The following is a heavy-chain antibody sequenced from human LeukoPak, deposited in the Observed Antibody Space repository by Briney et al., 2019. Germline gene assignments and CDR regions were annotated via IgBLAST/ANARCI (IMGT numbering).Heavy chain of an antibody. J-gene: IGHJ4*02. CDR2: IHNSGRT. CDR1: GGSVSSYY. D-gene: IGHD1-26*01. CDR3: ARHGSISSESYFDY. Sequence: PSETLSLTCSVSGGSVSSYYWSWIRQSPGKGLEWIGYIHNSGRTNYNPSLKSRVTGFVDTSKNQVSLRLSSVTAADTAVYYCARHGSISSESYFDYWGQGALVTVSS. V-gene: IGHV4-59*08.